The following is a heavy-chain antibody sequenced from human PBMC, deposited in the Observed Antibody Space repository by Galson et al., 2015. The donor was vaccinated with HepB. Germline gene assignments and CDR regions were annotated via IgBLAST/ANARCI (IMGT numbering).Heavy chain of an antibody. D-gene: IGHD1-26*01. Sequence: SLRLSCAASGFTFSSYWMSWVRQAPGKGLEWVANIKQDGSEKYYADSVKGRFTISRDNAKNSLYLQMNSLRAEDTAVYYCARDTSDYYYYYGMDVWGQGTTVTVSS. CDR2: IKQDGSEK. J-gene: IGHJ6*02. CDR3: ARDTSDYYYYYGMDV. CDR1: GFTFSSYW. V-gene: IGHV3-7*01.